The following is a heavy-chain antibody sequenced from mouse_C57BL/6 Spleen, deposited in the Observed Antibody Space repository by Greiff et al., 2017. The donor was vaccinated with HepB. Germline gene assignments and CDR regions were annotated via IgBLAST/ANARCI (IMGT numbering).Heavy chain of an antibody. CDR1: GYTFTSYW. CDR2: IDPSDSYT. Sequence: VQLQQSGAELVKPGASVKLSCKASGYTFTSYWMQWVKQRPGQGLEWIGEIDPSDSYTNYNQKFKGKATLTVDTSSSTAYMQLSSLTSEDSAVYYCASHYDYDEGYWGQGTTLTVSS. D-gene: IGHD2-4*01. V-gene: IGHV1-50*01. J-gene: IGHJ2*01. CDR3: ASHYDYDEGY.